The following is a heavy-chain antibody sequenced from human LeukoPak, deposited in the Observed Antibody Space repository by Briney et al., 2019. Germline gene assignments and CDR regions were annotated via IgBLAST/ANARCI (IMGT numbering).Heavy chain of an antibody. D-gene: IGHD6-13*01. J-gene: IGHJ6*02. CDR1: GFTFSDYY. CDR3: ARDSQRGIAPASLDV. V-gene: IGHV3-11*01. CDR2: ISSSGSTI. Sequence: GGSLRLSCAASGFTFSDYYMSWIRQAPGKGLEWVSYISSSGSTIYYADSVKGRFTISRDNAKNSLYLQMNSLRAEDTAVYYCARDSQRGIAPASLDVWGQGTTVSVSS.